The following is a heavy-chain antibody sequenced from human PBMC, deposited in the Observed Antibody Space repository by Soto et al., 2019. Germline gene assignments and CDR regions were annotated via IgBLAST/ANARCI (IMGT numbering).Heavy chain of an antibody. CDR1: GXTFSNYA. CDR3: EKTLPKSGTAPYYYTLDV. CDR2: ISGSDSGT. J-gene: IGHJ6*02. Sequence: GSLRLSCAASGXTFSNYALSWVRQAPEKGLEWVSAISGSDSGTYYADSVKCRFTVSRDNSTYTLFLQMNSLRAEYTGIYFCEKTLPKSGTAPYYYTLDVWGQGTTGTVS. V-gene: IGHV3-23*01.